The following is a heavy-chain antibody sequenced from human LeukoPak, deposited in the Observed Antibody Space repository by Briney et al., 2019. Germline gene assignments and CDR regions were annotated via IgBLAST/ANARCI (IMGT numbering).Heavy chain of an antibody. D-gene: IGHD5-18*01. Sequence: SETLSLTCTVSGGSISSGGYYWSWIRQHPGKGLEWIGYIYYSGSTYYNPSLKSRVTISVDTSKNQFSLKLSSVTAADTAVYYCAREIIQLPGYFDYWGQGTLVTVSS. V-gene: IGHV4-31*03. CDR2: IYYSGST. CDR3: AREIIQLPGYFDY. J-gene: IGHJ4*02. CDR1: GGSISSGGYY.